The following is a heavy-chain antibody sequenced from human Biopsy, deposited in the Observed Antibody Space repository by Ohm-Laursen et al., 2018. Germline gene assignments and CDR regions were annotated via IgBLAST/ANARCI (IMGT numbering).Heavy chain of an antibody. Sequence: GSLSLIRGLSGRLLTDYYWSWTRGSPGKGLEWVGYISKGGDTTYNPSLTGRVAISVDTSKNQFSLKLSSLTAADTAIFFCARLYRLGDYWNDYPPDAFDVWGQGTMFSVSS. CDR1: GRLLTDYY. CDR2: ISKGGDT. J-gene: IGHJ3*01. V-gene: IGHV4-59*01. D-gene: IGHD1-1*01. CDR3: ARLYRLGDYWNDYPPDAFDV.